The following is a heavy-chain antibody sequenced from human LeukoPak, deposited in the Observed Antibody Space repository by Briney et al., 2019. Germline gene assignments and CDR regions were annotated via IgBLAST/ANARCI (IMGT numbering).Heavy chain of an antibody. CDR2: ISSSGSAI. CDR3: AELGITMIGGV. J-gene: IGHJ6*04. CDR1: GFSFRSYE. V-gene: IGHV3-48*03. Sequence: GGSLTLSCEDSGFSFRSYEMNWVRQAPGEGLEWVSYISSSGSAIYYADSVKGRFTISRDNAKNPMYLPMSSLRAEDTAVYYCAELGITMIGGVWGKGTTVTVSS. D-gene: IGHD3-10*02.